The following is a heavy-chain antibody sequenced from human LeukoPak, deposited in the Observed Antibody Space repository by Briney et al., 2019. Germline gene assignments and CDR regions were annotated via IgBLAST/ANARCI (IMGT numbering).Heavy chain of an antibody. CDR2: IKQDGSEK. Sequence: GGSVRLSCVASGFSFSTYWMSWVRQAPGKGLEGVANIKQDGSEKYYVDSVKGRFTISRDNAKTSLYLQMNSLRAEDTAVYYCARGPRYYYDSSGYSYFYYWGQGTLVTVSS. CDR3: ARGPRYYYDSSGYSYFYY. D-gene: IGHD3-22*01. CDR1: GFSFSTYW. V-gene: IGHV3-7*01. J-gene: IGHJ4*02.